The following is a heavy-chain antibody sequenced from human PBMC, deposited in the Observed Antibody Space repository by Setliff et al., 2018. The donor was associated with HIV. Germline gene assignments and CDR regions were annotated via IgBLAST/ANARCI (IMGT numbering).Heavy chain of an antibody. D-gene: IGHD3-16*01. CDR3: SRHRANWGGPWDY. V-gene: IGHV4-38-2*01. CDR2: IYHSGTI. CDR1: GYSISSGYY. Sequence: PSETLSLTCDVSGYSISSGYYWGWIRQPPGKGLEWIGSIYHSGTIFYKPSLKSRLAISMDTSKNHFSLNLTSVTAADTAVYFCSRHRANWGGPWDYWGQGTLVTVSS. J-gene: IGHJ4*02.